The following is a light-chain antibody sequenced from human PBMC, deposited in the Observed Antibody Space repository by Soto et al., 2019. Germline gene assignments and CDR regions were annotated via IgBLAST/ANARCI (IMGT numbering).Light chain of an antibody. V-gene: IGKV1-5*03. CDR1: QRISSC. CDR2: KAS. J-gene: IGKJ4*01. Sequence: DIQMTQSPSTLSASVGDRVSITCRASQRISSCLAWYQQKPGKAPKLLIYKASTLQSGVPSRFSGSGSGTEFTLTISSLQPDDFSTYYCQQYRSYPLTFGGWTKLALK. CDR3: QQYRSYPLT.